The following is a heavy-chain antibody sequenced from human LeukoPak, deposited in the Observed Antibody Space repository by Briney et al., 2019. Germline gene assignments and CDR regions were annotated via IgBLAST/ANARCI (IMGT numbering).Heavy chain of an antibody. CDR2: IYNSGNT. CDR3: ARESGSYLWRSWLNP. D-gene: IGHD3-16*01. V-gene: IGHV4-59*01. CDR1: GGSISSYY. J-gene: IGHJ5*02. Sequence: PSETLFLTCTVSGGSISSYYWSWIRQPPGKGLEWIGNIYNSGNTNYNPSLKSRVTISVDTSKNQFSLKLNSVTAADTAVYYCARESGSYLWRSWLNPWGQGTLVTVSS.